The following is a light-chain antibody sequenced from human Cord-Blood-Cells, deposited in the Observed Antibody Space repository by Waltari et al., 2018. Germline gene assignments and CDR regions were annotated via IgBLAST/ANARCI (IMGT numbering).Light chain of an antibody. V-gene: IGLV5-45*02. CDR3: MIWHSSAVV. CDR1: SGINVGTYR. J-gene: IGLJ2*01. Sequence: QAVLTQPSSLSASPGASASLTCTSRSGINVGTYRIYWYQQKPGSPPQYLLRYKSDSDKQHGSGVPSRFSGSKDASANAGILLISGLQSEDEADYYCMIWHSSAVVFGGGTKLTVL. CDR2: YKSDSDK.